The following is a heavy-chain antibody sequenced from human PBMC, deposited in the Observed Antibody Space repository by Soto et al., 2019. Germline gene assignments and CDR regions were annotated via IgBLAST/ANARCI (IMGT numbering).Heavy chain of an antibody. CDR1: GYTFSTYG. D-gene: IGHD2-2*01. CDR3: ARVKVPAAFVGAFDL. Sequence: ASVKVSCKASGYTFSTYGITGGQQAPGQGLEWMGWINPFKGNTKSAENFQDRVTMTTDTSTSTAYMELRSLRSDDTAVYYCARVKVPAAFVGAFDLWGQGTLVTVSS. CDR2: INPFKGNT. V-gene: IGHV1-18*01. J-gene: IGHJ4*03.